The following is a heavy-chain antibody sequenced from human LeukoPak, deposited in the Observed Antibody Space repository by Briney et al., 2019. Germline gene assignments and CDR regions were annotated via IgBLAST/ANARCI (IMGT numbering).Heavy chain of an antibody. CDR2: IYYSGST. CDR1: GGSISSYY. J-gene: IGHJ6*03. V-gene: IGHV4-59*01. Sequence: PSETLSLTCTVSGGSISSYYWSWIRQPPGKGLEWIGYIYYSGSTNYNPSLKSRVTISVDTSKNQFSLKLSSVTAADTAVDYCARALNYYYYMDVWGKGTTVTISS. CDR3: ARALNYYYYMDV.